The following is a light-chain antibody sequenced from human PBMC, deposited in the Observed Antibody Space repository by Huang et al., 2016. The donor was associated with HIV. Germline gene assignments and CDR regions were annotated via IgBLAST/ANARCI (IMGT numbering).Light chain of an antibody. CDR2: KAS. V-gene: IGKV1-5*03. J-gene: IGKJ1*01. CDR3: QHYNSYPWT. Sequence: DIQMTQSPSTLSASVGDRVTITCRASQSISGWLAWYQQKPGKAPKLRIYKASSLESGGPSRFSGSGSGTEFTLTISSLQSDDVATYYCQHYNSYPWTFGQGTKVEIK. CDR1: QSISGW.